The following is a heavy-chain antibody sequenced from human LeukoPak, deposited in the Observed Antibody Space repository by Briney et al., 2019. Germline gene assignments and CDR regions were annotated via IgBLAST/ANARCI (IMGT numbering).Heavy chain of an antibody. CDR2: INPSGGST. CDR3: ARAIVVVTAIRRGGWFDP. J-gene: IGHJ5*02. Sequence: GASVKVSCKASGYTSTSYYMHWVRQAPGQGLEWMGIINPSGGSTSYAQKFQGRVTMTRDTSTSTVYMELSSLRSEDTAVYYCARAIVVVTAIRRGGWFDPWGQGTLVTVSS. CDR1: GYTSTSYY. V-gene: IGHV1-46*01. D-gene: IGHD2-21*02.